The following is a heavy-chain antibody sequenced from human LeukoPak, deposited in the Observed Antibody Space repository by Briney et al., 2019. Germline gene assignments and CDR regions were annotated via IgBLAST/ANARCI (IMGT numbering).Heavy chain of an antibody. Sequence: SVKVSCKAAGGAFSSYAISWVRQAPGQGLEWMGRIIPIFGIANYAQKFQGRVTITADKSTSTAYMELSSLRSEDTAVYYCARMEQQLVRDNWFDPWGQGTLVTVSS. D-gene: IGHD6-13*01. V-gene: IGHV1-69*04. CDR3: ARMEQQLVRDNWFDP. CDR2: IIPIFGIA. CDR1: GGAFSSYA. J-gene: IGHJ5*02.